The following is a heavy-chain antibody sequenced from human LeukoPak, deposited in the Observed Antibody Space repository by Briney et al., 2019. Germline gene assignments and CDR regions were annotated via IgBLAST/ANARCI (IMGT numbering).Heavy chain of an antibody. CDR1: GFTFSSFW. J-gene: IGHJ5*02. Sequence: GGSLRLSCAASGFTFSSFWVSWVRQAPGKGLEWVAHIKEDGSKQSYVDSVKGRFTISRDNAKNSVYLQMNSLRAEDTAVYYCAGVVTWFDPWGQGSLVTVSS. CDR2: IKEDGSKQ. CDR3: AGVVTWFDP. V-gene: IGHV3-7*04.